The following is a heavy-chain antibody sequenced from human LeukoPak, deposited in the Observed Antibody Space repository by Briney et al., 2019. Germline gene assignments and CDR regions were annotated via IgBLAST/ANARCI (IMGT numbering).Heavy chain of an antibody. CDR2: ISSSGSTM. Sequence: GGSLRLSCAASGFTLSTYWMNWVRQAPGKGLEWVSYISSSGSTMYYTDSVKGRFTISRDNAKDSLYLQMNSLRAEDTAVYYCARDPGSGYEEHFDYWGQGTLVTVSS. D-gene: IGHD5-12*01. CDR1: GFTLSTYW. J-gene: IGHJ4*02. CDR3: ARDPGSGYEEHFDY. V-gene: IGHV3-48*04.